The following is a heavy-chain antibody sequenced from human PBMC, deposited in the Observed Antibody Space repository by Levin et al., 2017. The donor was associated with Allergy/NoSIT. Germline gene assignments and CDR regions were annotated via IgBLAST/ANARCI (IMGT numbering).Heavy chain of an antibody. CDR2: ISARRTTM. CDR1: GFSFSTYG. V-gene: IGHV3-48*01. Sequence: GESLKISCAASGFSFSTYGMIWVRQAPGKGLEWVSYISARRTTMYYADSVKGRFTISRDDAKNTLYLQMSSLRAEGTAVYYCARDEESFGDAFDIWGQGTRVTVSS. J-gene: IGHJ3*02. D-gene: IGHD3-16*01. CDR3: ARDEESFGDAFDI.